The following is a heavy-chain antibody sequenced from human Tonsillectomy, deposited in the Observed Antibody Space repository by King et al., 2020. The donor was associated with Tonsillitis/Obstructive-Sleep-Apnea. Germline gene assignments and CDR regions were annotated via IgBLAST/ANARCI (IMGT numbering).Heavy chain of an antibody. CDR3: AKGDCSSTSCLPHMDV. D-gene: IGHD2-2*01. V-gene: IGHV3-43*02. CDR1: GFTFDDYA. Sequence: QLVQSGGGVVQPGGSLRLSCAASGFTFDDYAMHWVRHAPRKGLEWVSLISGDGGSTYYTDSVRGRFTISRDNSKNSLYLQMNSLRTEDTALYYCAKGDCSSTSCLPHMDVWGKGTTVTVSS. J-gene: IGHJ6*03. CDR2: ISGDGGST.